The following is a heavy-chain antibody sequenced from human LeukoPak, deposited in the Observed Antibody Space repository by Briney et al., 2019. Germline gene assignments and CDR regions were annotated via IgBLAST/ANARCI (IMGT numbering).Heavy chain of an antibody. CDR3: ARRLLGIVVVLGSIGAFDI. CDR2: IYYSGST. V-gene: IGHV4-39*01. Sequence: SETLSLTCTVSGGSISSSSYYWGWIRQPPGKGLEWIGSIYYSGSTYCNPSLKSRVTISVDTSKNQFSLKLSSVTAADTAVYYCARRLLGIVVVLGSIGAFDIWGQGTMVTVSS. CDR1: GGSISSSSYY. D-gene: IGHD2-15*01. J-gene: IGHJ3*02.